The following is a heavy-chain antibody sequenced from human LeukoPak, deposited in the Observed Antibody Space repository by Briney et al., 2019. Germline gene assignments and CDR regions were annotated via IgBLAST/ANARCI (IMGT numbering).Heavy chain of an antibody. D-gene: IGHD4-11*01. V-gene: IGHV5-10-1*01. CDR3: ARHRYGTTPI. CDR2: IDPSDSYT. CDR1: GYTFTNYW. Sequence: GESLKISFKGSGYTFTNYWITWVRQMPGKGLEWMGRIDPSDSYTNYGPSFQGHVTISADKSISTAYLQWSSLRASDTAMYYCARHRYGTTPIWGQGTLVTVSS. J-gene: IGHJ4*02.